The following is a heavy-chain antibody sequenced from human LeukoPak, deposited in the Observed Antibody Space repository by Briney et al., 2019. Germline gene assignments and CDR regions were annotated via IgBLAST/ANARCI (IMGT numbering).Heavy chain of an antibody. D-gene: IGHD1-26*01. V-gene: IGHV1-2*06. CDR1: GYTFTGYY. CDR2: FNPNSGGT. Sequence: ASVTVSCKASGYTFTGYYMHWVRQAPGQGLEWMGRFNPNSGGTNYAQKFQGRVTMTRDTSISTAYMELSRLRSDDTAVYYCARVGATAQDGMDVWGQGTTVTVSS. CDR3: ARVGATAQDGMDV. J-gene: IGHJ6*02.